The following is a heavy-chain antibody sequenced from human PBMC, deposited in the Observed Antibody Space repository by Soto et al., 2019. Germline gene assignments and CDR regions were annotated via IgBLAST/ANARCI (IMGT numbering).Heavy chain of an antibody. CDR2: ISGSGGST. Sequence: EVQLLESGGGLVQPGGSLRLSCAASGFTFSSYAMSWVRQAPGKGLEWVSAISGSGGSTYYADSVKGRFTISRDNSKNTLYLQMNSLRAEDTAVYYCAKGGLQLDYYYYYMDVWGKGTTVTVSS. CDR1: GFTFSSYA. CDR3: AKGGLQLDYYYYYMDV. V-gene: IGHV3-23*01. D-gene: IGHD6-13*01. J-gene: IGHJ6*03.